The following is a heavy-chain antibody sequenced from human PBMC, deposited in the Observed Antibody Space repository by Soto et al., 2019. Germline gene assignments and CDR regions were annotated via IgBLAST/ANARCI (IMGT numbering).Heavy chain of an antibody. J-gene: IGHJ5*02. CDR1: RYTFTGYY. Sequence: SVKVSCKASRYTFTGYYMHWVRQAPGQGLEWMGWINPNSGGTNYAQKFQGRVTMTRDTSISTVYMELSSLRSEDTAVYYCARDSDSYGSDNWFDPWGQGTLVTVSS. D-gene: IGHD5-18*01. CDR2: INPNSGGT. V-gene: IGHV1-2*02. CDR3: ARDSDSYGSDNWFDP.